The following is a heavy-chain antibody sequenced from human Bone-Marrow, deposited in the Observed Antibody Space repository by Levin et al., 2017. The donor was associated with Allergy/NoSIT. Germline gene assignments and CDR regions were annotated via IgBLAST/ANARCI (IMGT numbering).Heavy chain of an antibody. CDR3: ARENWYLDI. CDR2: ISNGGSTI. CDR1: GFTFSNHY. J-gene: IGHJ2*01. Sequence: PGGSLRLSCAASGFTFSNHYMTWIRQAPGKGLEWVSYISNGGSTIYYADSVKGRFTISRDNAKNSLDLQMNDLRAEDTAVYYCARENWYLDIWGRGTLVTVSS. V-gene: IGHV3-11*01.